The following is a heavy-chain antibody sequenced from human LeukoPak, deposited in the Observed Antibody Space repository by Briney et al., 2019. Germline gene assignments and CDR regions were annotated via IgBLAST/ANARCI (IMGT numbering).Heavy chain of an antibody. Sequence: ASVKVSCKASGYTFTSYYMHWVRQAPGQGLEWMGIINPSGGSTSYAQKFQGRVTMTRDMSTSTVYMELSSLRSGDTAVYYCARDLGYYDSSGYETTIDYWGQGTLVTVSS. CDR1: GYTFTSYY. J-gene: IGHJ4*02. CDR2: INPSGGST. V-gene: IGHV1-46*01. D-gene: IGHD3-22*01. CDR3: ARDLGYYDSSGYETTIDY.